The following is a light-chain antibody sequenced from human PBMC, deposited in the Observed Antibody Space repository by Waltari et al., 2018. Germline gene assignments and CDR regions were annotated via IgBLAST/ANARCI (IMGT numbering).Light chain of an antibody. Sequence: EIVLTQSPATLSLSPGERATLSCRASQSVSSYLAWSQQKPGHAPRLLIYDASNRATGIPARFSGSGSGTDFTLTISSLEPEDFAVYYCQQRSNWWTFGQGTKVEIK. V-gene: IGKV3-11*01. CDR2: DAS. CDR3: QQRSNWWT. CDR1: QSVSSY. J-gene: IGKJ1*01.